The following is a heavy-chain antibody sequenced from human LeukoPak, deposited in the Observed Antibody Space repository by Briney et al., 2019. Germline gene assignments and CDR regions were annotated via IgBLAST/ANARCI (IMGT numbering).Heavy chain of an antibody. CDR3: ARIRDGYNDAYDI. J-gene: IGHJ3*02. CDR2: ISAYNGNT. CDR1: GYTFTSYG. V-gene: IGHV1-18*01. D-gene: IGHD5-24*01. Sequence: ASVKVSCKASGYTFTSYGISWVRQAPGQGLEWMGWISAYNGNTNYAQKLQGRVTMTRDTSPSTVYMELSSLRSEDTAIYYCARIRDGYNDAYDIWGQGTVVTVPS.